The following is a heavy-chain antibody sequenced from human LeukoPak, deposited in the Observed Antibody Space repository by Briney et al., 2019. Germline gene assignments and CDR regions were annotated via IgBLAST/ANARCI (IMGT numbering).Heavy chain of an antibody. CDR3: ARDGSYGSGSNFDY. CDR1: GFTFSSYS. CDR2: ISSSSSTT. Sequence: GGSLRLSCAASGFTFSSYSMNWVRQAPGKGLEWVSYISSSSSTTYYADFVKGRFTISRDNAKNSLYLQMNSLRAEDTAVYYCARDGSYGSGSNFDYWGQGTLVTVSS. J-gene: IGHJ4*02. D-gene: IGHD3-10*01. V-gene: IGHV3-48*04.